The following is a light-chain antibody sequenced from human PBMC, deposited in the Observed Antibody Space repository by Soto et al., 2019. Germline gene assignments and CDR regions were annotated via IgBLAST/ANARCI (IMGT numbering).Light chain of an antibody. Sequence: QSALTQPASVSGSPGQSITISCTGTSSDVGAFDYVSWYQHHPGTAPKLMIYEVSNRPSGASNRFSGSKSGNTASLTISGLQTEDDADYYCYSYRGSNAWVFGGGTQLTVL. J-gene: IGLJ3*02. V-gene: IGLV2-14*01. CDR3: YSYRGSNAWV. CDR1: SSDVGAFDY. CDR2: EVS.